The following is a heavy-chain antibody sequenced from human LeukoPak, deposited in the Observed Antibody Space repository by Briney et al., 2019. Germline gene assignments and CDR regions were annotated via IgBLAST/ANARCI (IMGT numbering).Heavy chain of an antibody. Sequence: SETLSFTCTVSGGSISSSSYYWGWIRQPPGKGLEWIGSIYYSGSTYYNPSLKSRVTISVDTSKNQFSLKLSSVTAADTAVYYCARLDDYGDYWDYWGQGTLVTASS. D-gene: IGHD4-17*01. CDR3: ARLDDYGDYWDY. J-gene: IGHJ4*02. V-gene: IGHV4-39*01. CDR1: GGSISSSSYY. CDR2: IYYSGST.